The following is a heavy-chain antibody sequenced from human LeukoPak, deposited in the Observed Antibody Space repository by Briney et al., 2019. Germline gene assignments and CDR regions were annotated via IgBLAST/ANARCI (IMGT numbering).Heavy chain of an antibody. CDR3: ARDRVGGSYSRLVY. J-gene: IGHJ4*02. CDR2: ISSSGSTI. V-gene: IGHV3-48*03. CDR1: GFTFSSSE. Sequence: GGSLRLSCAASGFTFSSSEMIWVRQAPGKGLEWVSYISSSGSTIYYADSVKGRFTISRDNAENSLYLQMNSLRAEDTAVYYCARDRVGGSYSRLVYWGQGTLVTVSS. D-gene: IGHD1-26*01.